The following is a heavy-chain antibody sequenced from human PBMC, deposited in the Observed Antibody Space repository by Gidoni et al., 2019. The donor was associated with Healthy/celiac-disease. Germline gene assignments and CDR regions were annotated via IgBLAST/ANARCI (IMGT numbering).Heavy chain of an antibody. V-gene: IGHV4-31*03. CDR1: GGSISSGGYY. CDR2: IYYSGST. J-gene: IGHJ4*02. CDR3: ARELQELERRIDY. D-gene: IGHD1-1*01. Sequence: QVQLQESGPGLVKPSQTLSLTCTVSGGSISSGGYYWRWIRQHPGKGLAWIGYIYYSGSTYYNPSLKSRVTISVDTYKNQFSLKLSSVTAADTAVYYGARELQELERRIDYWGQGTLVTVSS.